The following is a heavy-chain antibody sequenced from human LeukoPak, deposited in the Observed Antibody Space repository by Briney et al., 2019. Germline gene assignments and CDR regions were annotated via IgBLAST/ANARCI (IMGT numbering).Heavy chain of an antibody. CDR1: GGSISSYY. CDR2: IYTRGST. Sequence: SETLSLTCTVSGGSISSYYWSWIRQPAGKGLEWIGRIYTRGSTNYNPSLKSRITMSADMSKNQFSLKLSSVTAADAAVYYCAGEGHYYDSTGYYYGGEDYWGQGTLVTVSS. V-gene: IGHV4-4*07. J-gene: IGHJ4*02. CDR3: AGEGHYYDSTGYYYGGEDY. D-gene: IGHD3-22*01.